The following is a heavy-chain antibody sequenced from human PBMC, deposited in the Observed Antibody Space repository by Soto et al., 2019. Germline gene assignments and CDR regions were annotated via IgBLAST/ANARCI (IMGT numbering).Heavy chain of an antibody. CDR2: IIPIFGTA. Sequence: ASVKVSCKASRGTFTSYTISWVRQAPGQGLEWMGGIIPIFGTANYAQKFQGRVTITADESTSTAYMELSSLRSEDTAVYYCARSLTWFGDPGMDVWGQGTTVTVSS. V-gene: IGHV1-69*13. J-gene: IGHJ6*02. CDR1: RGTFTSYT. D-gene: IGHD3-10*01. CDR3: ARSLTWFGDPGMDV.